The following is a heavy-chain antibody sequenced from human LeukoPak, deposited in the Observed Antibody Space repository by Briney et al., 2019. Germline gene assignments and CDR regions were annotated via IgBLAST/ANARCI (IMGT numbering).Heavy chain of an antibody. J-gene: IGHJ4*02. D-gene: IGHD6-13*01. V-gene: IGHV1-69*13. CDR3: ARLSRGSSSWYGIDY. CDR2: IIPIFGTA. CDR1: GGTFSSYA. Sequence: SVKVSCKASGGTFSSYAISWVRQAPAQGLEWMGGIIPIFGTANYAQKFQGRVTIAADESTSTAYMELSSLRSEDTAVYYCARLSRGSSSWYGIDYWGQGTLVTVSS.